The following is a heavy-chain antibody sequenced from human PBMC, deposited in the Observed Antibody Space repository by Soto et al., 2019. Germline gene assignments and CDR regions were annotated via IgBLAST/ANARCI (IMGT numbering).Heavy chain of an antibody. CDR2: ISAYNGNT. CDR3: ARDHHLPNRPGDYLFDY. Sequence: ASVKVSCKASGDTLTSYGISWVRQAPGQGLEWMGWISAYNGNTNYAQKLQGRVTMTTDTSTSTAYMELRSLRSDDTAVYYCARDHHLPNRPGDYLFDYWGQGTLVTVSS. D-gene: IGHD4-17*01. V-gene: IGHV1-18*04. CDR1: GDTLTSYG. J-gene: IGHJ4*02.